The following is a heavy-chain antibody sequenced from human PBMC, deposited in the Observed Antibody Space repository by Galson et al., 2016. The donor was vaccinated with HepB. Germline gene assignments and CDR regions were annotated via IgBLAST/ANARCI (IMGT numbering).Heavy chain of an antibody. CDR2: IIPILGTP. Sequence: SVKVSCKASGGPFSSYAFSWVRQAPGQGLEWMGGIIPILGTPNYAQRFQDRVTVTADKSTSTASLELSSLRSEDTAVYYCATLTREGPKHYYYMDVWGKGTTVTVSS. V-gene: IGHV1-69*10. CDR3: ATLTREGPKHYYYMDV. D-gene: IGHD1-26*01. CDR1: GGPFSSYA. J-gene: IGHJ6*03.